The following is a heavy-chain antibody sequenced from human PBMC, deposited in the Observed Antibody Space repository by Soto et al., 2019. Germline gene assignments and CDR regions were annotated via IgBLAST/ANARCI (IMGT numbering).Heavy chain of an antibody. CDR2: ISYDGSNK. J-gene: IGHJ3*02. CDR3: ARDFTSPPLRGVIRGGAFDI. D-gene: IGHD3-10*01. V-gene: IGHV3-30-3*01. CDR1: GFTFSSYA. Sequence: PGGSLRLSCAASGFTFSSYAMHWVRQAPGKGLEWVAVISYDGSNKYYADSVKGRFTISRDNSKNTLYLQMNSLRAEDTAVYYCARDFTSPPLRGVIRGGAFDIWGQGTMVTVSS.